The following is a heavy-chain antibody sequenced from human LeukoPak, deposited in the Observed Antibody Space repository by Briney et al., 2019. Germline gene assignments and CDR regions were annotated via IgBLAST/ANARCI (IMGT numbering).Heavy chain of an antibody. Sequence: HPGGSLRLSCAASEFTFSTYHLNWVRQAPGKGLEWVAYISSSGRNSHYSDSVKGRFTISRDNAKNSLYLQMNSLRAEDTAVYYCSRDEGSSVDYWGQGTLVTVSS. CDR3: SRDEGSSVDY. V-gene: IGHV3-48*03. J-gene: IGHJ4*02. D-gene: IGHD6-6*01. CDR2: ISSSGRNS. CDR1: EFTFSTYH.